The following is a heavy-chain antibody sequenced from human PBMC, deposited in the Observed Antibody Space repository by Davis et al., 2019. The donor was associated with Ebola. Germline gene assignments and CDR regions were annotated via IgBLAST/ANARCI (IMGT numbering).Heavy chain of an antibody. J-gene: IGHJ4*02. CDR2: IGGSDGRT. D-gene: IGHD6-13*01. V-gene: IGHV3-23*01. CDR3: VKGGNSWSRFDY. CDR1: GFTFSTYP. Sequence: GESLKIPCSAPGFTFSTYPMNWVRQSPGRGLEWVAAIGGSDGRTYYADSVKGRFTISRDNSKNTLYLQMNSLRTDDEALYYCVKGGNSWSRFDYWGQGTPVTVSS.